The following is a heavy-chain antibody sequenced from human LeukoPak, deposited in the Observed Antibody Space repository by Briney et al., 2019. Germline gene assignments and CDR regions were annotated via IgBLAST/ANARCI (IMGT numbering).Heavy chain of an antibody. CDR2: ISGSGGST. CDR1: GFTFSSYV. Sequence: GRSLRLSCAASGFTFSSYVMSWVRQAPGKGLEWVSAISGSGGSTYYADSVKGRFTISRDNSKNTLYLQMNSLRAEDTAVYYCAKDRSSSNWFDPWGQGTLVTVSS. CDR3: AKDRSSSNWFDP. V-gene: IGHV3-23*01. D-gene: IGHD6-19*01. J-gene: IGHJ5*02.